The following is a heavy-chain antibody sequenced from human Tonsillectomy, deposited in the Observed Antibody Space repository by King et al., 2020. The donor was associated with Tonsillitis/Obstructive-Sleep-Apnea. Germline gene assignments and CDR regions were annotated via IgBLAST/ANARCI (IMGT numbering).Heavy chain of an antibody. J-gene: IGHJ6*02. CDR1: GFTFSSYA. Sequence: DVQLVESGGGLLQPGGSLRLSCAASGFTFSSYAMSWFRQAPGKGLEWVSSISDSGDITYSADSVRGRLTIPRDNSKNTLYLEMNSLRAEDTAVYYCAKDLSRGYQLLYNYYQYGLDVWGQGTTVTVS. D-gene: IGHD2-2*02. CDR2: ISDSGDIT. CDR3: AKDLSRGYQLLYNYYQYGLDV. V-gene: IGHV3-23*04.